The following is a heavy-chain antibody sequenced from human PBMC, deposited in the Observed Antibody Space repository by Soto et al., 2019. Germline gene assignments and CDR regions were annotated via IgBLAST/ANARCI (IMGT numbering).Heavy chain of an antibody. CDR1: GGSISSGDYY. CDR2: IYYSGST. CDR3: ARDRYRGYQFDY. J-gene: IGHJ4*02. Sequence: QVQLQESGPGLVKPSQTLALTCTVSGGSISSGDYYWSWILEHPGKGLEWIGNIYYSGSTYCNPSLKSRVTIAVNTSKNQCSLKLSSVTAADTAVYYCARDRYRGYQFDYWGQGTLVTVSS. D-gene: IGHD5-12*01. V-gene: IGHV4-31*03.